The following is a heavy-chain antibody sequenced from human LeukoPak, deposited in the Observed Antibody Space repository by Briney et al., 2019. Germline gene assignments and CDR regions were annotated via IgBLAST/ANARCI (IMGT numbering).Heavy chain of an antibody. Sequence: PGGSLRLSCAAPAFSFSSYAMSWVRQAPGKGLEWVSSFSGSGGSTYYADSVKGRFTVSRDNAKNSLYLHMNSLRAEDTAVYYCARDLGSRRIFDYWGQGTLVTVSS. J-gene: IGHJ4*02. D-gene: IGHD2-15*01. CDR1: AFSFSSYA. CDR3: ARDLGSRRIFDY. CDR2: FSGSGGST. V-gene: IGHV3-23*01.